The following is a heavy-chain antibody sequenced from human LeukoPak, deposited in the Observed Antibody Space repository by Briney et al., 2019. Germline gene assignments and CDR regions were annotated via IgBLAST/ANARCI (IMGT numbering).Heavy chain of an antibody. V-gene: IGHV3-11*01. CDR2: ISSSGSTI. CDR3: VKGRSGTLYYFDY. D-gene: IGHD3-10*01. J-gene: IGHJ4*02. Sequence: GGSLRLSCAASGFTFSDYYMSWIRQAPGKGLEWVSYISSSGSTIYYADSVKGRFTISRDNAKNSLYLQMNNLRAEDTAVYYCVKGRSGTLYYFDYWGQGTLVTVSS. CDR1: GFTFSDYY.